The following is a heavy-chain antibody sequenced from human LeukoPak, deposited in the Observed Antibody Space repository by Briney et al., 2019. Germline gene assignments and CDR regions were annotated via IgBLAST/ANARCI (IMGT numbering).Heavy chain of an antibody. Sequence: SETLSLTCTVSGGSISDYYWNWIRQPPGKGLEWIGNIHYSGSTNYNPSLKSRVTISVDTSKNQFSLKLSSVTAADTAVYFCARYDFWTGSSSVGAMDVWGQGTTVSVSS. CDR2: IHYSGST. V-gene: IGHV4-59*01. J-gene: IGHJ6*02. D-gene: IGHD3-3*01. CDR3: ARYDFWTGSSSVGAMDV. CDR1: GGSISDYY.